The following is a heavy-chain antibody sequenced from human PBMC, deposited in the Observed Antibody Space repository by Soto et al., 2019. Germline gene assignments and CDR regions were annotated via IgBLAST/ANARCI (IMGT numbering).Heavy chain of an antibody. CDR3: AKEGDSSGWPVFDY. J-gene: IGHJ4*02. CDR2: ISYDGSNK. CDR1: GFTFSSYG. Sequence: QVQLVESGGGVVQPGRSLRLSCAASGFTFSSYGMHWVRQAPGKGLEWVAVISYDGSNKYYTDSVKGRFTISRDNSKNTLYLQMNSLRAEDTAVYYCAKEGDSSGWPVFDYWGQGTLVTVSS. D-gene: IGHD6-19*01. V-gene: IGHV3-30*18.